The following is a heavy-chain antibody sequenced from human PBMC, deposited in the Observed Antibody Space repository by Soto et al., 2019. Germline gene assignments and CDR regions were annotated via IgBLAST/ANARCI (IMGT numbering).Heavy chain of an antibody. J-gene: IGHJ4*02. Sequence: QVQLQESGPGLVKPSETLSLTCTVSRDSISSYYWSWIRQPAGKGLEWIGHIYSSGSTNDNYNLSLKSRVTMSVDTSKNQFSPKLSSVTAADTAVYYCVRDPGDYWGQGTLVTVSS. CDR3: VRDPGDY. CDR2: IYSSGSTND. V-gene: IGHV4-4*07. CDR1: RDSISSYY.